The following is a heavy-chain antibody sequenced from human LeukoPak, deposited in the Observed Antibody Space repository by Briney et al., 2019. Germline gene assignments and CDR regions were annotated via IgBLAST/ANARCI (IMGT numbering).Heavy chain of an antibody. CDR1: GTSISSYY. Sequence: SETLSLTCTVSGTSISSYYWSWIRQPPGKGLEWIGYIYYSGSTNYNPSLKSRVTISVGTSKNQFSLKLSSVTAADTAVYYCARARPARYCSGGSCYSPFEWLDPWGQGTLVTVSS. CDR3: ARARPARYCSGGSCYSPFEWLDP. D-gene: IGHD2-15*01. V-gene: IGHV4-59*12. J-gene: IGHJ5*02. CDR2: IYYSGST.